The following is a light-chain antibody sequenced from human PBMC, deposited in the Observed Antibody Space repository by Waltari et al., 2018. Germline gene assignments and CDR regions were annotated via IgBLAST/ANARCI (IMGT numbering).Light chain of an antibody. V-gene: IGLV4-69*01. CDR3: QTWATGIFWL. J-gene: IGLJ3*02. CDR2: VKSDGSH. Sequence: QVVLTQPPSVSASLGASVKLPCTLASGHNTYPIPWHQPQAEKGPQFLMKVKSDGSHTRGDGIPDRFSGSSSGAERYLTISNLQPEDEADYYCQTWATGIFWLFGGGTKLTVL. CDR1: SGHNTYP.